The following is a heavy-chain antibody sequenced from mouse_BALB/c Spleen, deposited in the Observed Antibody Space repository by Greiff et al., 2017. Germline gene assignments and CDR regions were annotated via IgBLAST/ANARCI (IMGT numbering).Heavy chain of an antibody. CDR3: ARDYRYDEYAMDY. D-gene: IGHD2-14*01. Sequence: VQVVESGAELVRPGVSVKISCKGSGYTFTDYAMHWVKQSHAKSLEWIGVISTYYGDASYNQKFKGKATMTVDKSSSTAYMELARLTSEDSAIYYCARDYRYDEYAMDYWGQGTSVTVSS. CDR1: GYTFTDYA. V-gene: IGHV1S137*01. CDR2: ISTYYGDA. J-gene: IGHJ4*01.